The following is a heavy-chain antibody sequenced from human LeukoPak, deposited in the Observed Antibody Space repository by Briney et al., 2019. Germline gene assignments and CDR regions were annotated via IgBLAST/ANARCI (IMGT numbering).Heavy chain of an antibody. D-gene: IGHD3-22*01. CDR3: ARDDYYDSSGYYTNWFDP. J-gene: IGHJ5*02. Sequence: PGGSLRLSCAASGFTFSSYWMSWVRQAPGKGLEWVANIKQDGSEKYYVDSVKGRFTICRDNAKNSLYLQMNSLRAEETAVYYCARDDYYDSSGYYTNWFDPWGQGTLVTVSS. CDR2: IKQDGSEK. CDR1: GFTFSSYW. V-gene: IGHV3-7*01.